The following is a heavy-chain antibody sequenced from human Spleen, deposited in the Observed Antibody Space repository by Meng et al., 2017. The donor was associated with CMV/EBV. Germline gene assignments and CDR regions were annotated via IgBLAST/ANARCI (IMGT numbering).Heavy chain of an antibody. V-gene: IGHV4-61*08. Sequence: TVSGDSVSTGGFYWNWVRQPPGKGLEWIGYAYYSGSAKYNPSLKSRVTISVDTSKNQFPLRLSSVTAVDAAVYYCARSYYYGSGIGPWGQGTLVTVSS. D-gene: IGHD3-10*01. CDR3: ARSYYYGSGIGP. J-gene: IGHJ5*02. CDR1: GDSVSTGGFY. CDR2: AYYSGSA.